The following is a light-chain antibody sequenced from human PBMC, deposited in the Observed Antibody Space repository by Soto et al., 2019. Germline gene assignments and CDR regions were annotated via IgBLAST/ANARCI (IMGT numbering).Light chain of an antibody. CDR3: QQYNKWPRT. V-gene: IGKV3-15*01. J-gene: IGKJ1*01. Sequence: EIVMTQSPATLSVSPGESVTLSCRASQRVSSNLAWYQQKPGQPPRLLIYGASARATGIPASFSGSGSGTEFTLTSSSRQAEDCAVYYCQQYNKWPRTVGQGTKVEIK. CDR2: GAS. CDR1: QRVSSN.